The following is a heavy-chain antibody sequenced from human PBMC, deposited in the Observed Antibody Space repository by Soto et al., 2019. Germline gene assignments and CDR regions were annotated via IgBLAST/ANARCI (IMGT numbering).Heavy chain of an antibody. CDR2: ISGCGTTI. CDR3: AREVAWRYDY. V-gene: IGHV3-48*03. CDR1: AFTFGSSE. Sequence: PGGSLRLSCAASAFTFGSSEMNWVRQAPGRGLEWVSYISGCGTTIYYAASVKGRFTISRDNAKNSLYLQMISLRAEDTAVYYCAREVAWRYDYWGQGTLVTASS. J-gene: IGHJ4*02. D-gene: IGHD1-1*01.